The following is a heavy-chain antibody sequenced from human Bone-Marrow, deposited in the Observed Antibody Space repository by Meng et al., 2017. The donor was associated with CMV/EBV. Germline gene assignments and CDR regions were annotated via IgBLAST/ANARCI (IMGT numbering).Heavy chain of an antibody. CDR3: ARDFNWNYGYGMDV. V-gene: IGHV3-11*04. Sequence: GGSPRLSRAASGFTFSDYYMSWIRQAPGKGLEWVSYISSSGSTIYYADSVKGRFTISRDNAKNSLYLQMNSLRAEDTAVYYCARDFNWNYGYGMDVWGQGTTVTVSS. D-gene: IGHD1-7*01. J-gene: IGHJ6*02. CDR1: GFTFSDYY. CDR2: ISSSGSTI.